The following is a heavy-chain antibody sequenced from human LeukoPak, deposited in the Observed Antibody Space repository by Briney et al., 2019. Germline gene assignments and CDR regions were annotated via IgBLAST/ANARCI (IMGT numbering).Heavy chain of an antibody. Sequence: GGSLRLSCAASGFTFSSYGMHWVRQAPGKGLEWVAFIPYDGSSKYYADSVKGRFSISRDNSKYTLYLQMNSLRTEDTAVYYCAKDLGVYVDYYYMDVWGKGTTVTVSS. J-gene: IGHJ6*03. D-gene: IGHD2-8*01. CDR3: AKDLGVYVDYYYMDV. CDR2: IPYDGSSK. CDR1: GFTFSSYG. V-gene: IGHV3-30*02.